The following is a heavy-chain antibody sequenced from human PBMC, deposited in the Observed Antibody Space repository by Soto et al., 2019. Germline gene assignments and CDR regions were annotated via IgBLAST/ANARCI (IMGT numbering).Heavy chain of an antibody. CDR1: GLTFSNYW. D-gene: IGHD2-21*01. V-gene: IGHV3-7*03. Sequence: LRLSCVASGLTFSNYWMTWARQTPGKGLEWVANIDQDESRKNYVDSVKGRFIISRDNSRNSVYLQMNSLTADDTGIYYCATDILIRDYWGQGTRVTVSS. CDR3: ATDILIRDY. CDR2: IDQDESRK. J-gene: IGHJ4*02.